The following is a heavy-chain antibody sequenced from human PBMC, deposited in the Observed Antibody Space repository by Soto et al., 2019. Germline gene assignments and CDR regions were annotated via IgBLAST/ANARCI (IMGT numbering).Heavy chain of an antibody. V-gene: IGHV1-69*02. D-gene: IGHD3-10*01. Sequence: QVQLVQSGAEAKKPGSSVKVSCKASGGTFSSYTISWVRQAPGQGLEWMGRIIPILGIANYAQKFQGRVTITADKSTSTAYMELSSLRSEDTAVYYCARGSGSYYNEVDYWGQGTLVTVSS. CDR3: ARGSGSYYNEVDY. J-gene: IGHJ4*02. CDR2: IIPILGIA. CDR1: GGTFSSYT.